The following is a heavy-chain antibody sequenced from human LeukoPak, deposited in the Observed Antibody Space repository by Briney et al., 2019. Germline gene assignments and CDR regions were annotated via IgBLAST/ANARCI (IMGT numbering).Heavy chain of an antibody. D-gene: IGHD5-12*01. CDR1: GGSTSSYY. Sequence: SETLSLTCTVSGGSTSSYYWSWIRQPPGKGLEWIGYIYYSGSTNYNPSLKSRVTISVDTSKNQFSLKLSSVTAADTAVYYCARQGYSAYEILDYWGQGTLVTVSS. J-gene: IGHJ4*02. V-gene: IGHV4-59*08. CDR2: IYYSGST. CDR3: ARQGYSAYEILDY.